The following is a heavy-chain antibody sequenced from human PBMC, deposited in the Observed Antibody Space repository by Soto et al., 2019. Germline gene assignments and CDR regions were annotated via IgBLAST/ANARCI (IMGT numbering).Heavy chain of an antibody. CDR1: GFTFSSYS. CDR2: ISSSSSYI. Sequence: GGSLRLSCAASGFTFSSYSMNWVRQAPGKGLEWVSSISSSSSYIYYADSVKGRFTISRDNAKNSLYLQMNSLRAEDTDVYYCARTQNKAHYMDVWGKGTTVTVSS. V-gene: IGHV3-21*01. CDR3: ARTQNKAHYMDV. J-gene: IGHJ6*03.